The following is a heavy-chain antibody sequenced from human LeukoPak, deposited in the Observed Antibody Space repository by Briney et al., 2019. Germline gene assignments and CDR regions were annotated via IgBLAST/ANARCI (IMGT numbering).Heavy chain of an antibody. CDR3: ARDRRRWLQLGYWYFDL. CDR1: GGSISSGGYY. J-gene: IGHJ2*01. D-gene: IGHD5-24*01. V-gene: IGHV4-31*03. CDR2: IYYSGST. Sequence: PSETLSLTCTVSGGSISSGGYYWSWIRQHPGKGLEWIGYIYYSGSTYYNPSLKSRVTISVDTSKNQFSLKLSSVTAADTAVYYCARDRRRWLQLGYWYFDLWGRGTLVTVSS.